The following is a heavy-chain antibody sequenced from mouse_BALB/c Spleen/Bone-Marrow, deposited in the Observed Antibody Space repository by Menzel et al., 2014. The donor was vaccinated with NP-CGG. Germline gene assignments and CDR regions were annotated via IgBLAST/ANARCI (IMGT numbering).Heavy chain of an antibody. Sequence: GAELVKPGTSVKLSCKTSGYTFTSYWMHWVKQRPGQGLEWIGEINPSNGRTNYNEKFKNKATLTVDKSSSTAYMQLSSLTSEDSAVYFCARTYGDSPYFYGMDYWGQGTSVTVSS. V-gene: IGHV1S81*02. J-gene: IGHJ4*01. D-gene: IGHD2-13*01. CDR1: GYTFTSYW. CDR2: INPSNGRT. CDR3: ARTYGDSPYFYGMDY.